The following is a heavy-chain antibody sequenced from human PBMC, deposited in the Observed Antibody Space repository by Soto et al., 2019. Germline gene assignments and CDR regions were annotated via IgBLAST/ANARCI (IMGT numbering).Heavy chain of an antibody. Sequence: EVQLVQSGAEVKKPGATVKISCKVSGYTFTDYYMHWVQQAPGKGLEWMGLVDPEDGETIYAEKFQGRVTITADTSTDTAYMELSSLRSEDTAVYYCATPDPVKYSSSWASLDYYYYYGMDVWGQGTTVTVSS. D-gene: IGHD6-13*01. CDR1: GYTFTDYY. J-gene: IGHJ6*02. CDR3: ATPDPVKYSSSWASLDYYYYYGMDV. V-gene: IGHV1-69-2*01. CDR2: VDPEDGET.